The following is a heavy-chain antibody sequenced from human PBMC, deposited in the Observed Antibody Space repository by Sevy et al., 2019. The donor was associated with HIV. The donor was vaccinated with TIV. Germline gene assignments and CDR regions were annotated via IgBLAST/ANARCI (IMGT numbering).Heavy chain of an antibody. CDR1: GFTFSRYL. Sequence: GGSLRLSCAASGFTFSRYLMHWVRQAPGKGLVWVSQIKNDGSSTTYADSVKGRFTITRDNAKNTLYLQMNSLRAEDTAGYYCAREGVDFWSGPVDFYYGMDVWGQGATVTVSS. CDR2: IKNDGSST. CDR3: AREGVDFWSGPVDFYYGMDV. J-gene: IGHJ6*02. D-gene: IGHD3-3*01. V-gene: IGHV3-74*01.